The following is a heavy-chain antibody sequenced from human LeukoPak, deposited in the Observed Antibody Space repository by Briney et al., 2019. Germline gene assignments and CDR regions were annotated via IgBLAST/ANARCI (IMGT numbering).Heavy chain of an antibody. CDR1: GFTFESYW. CDR3: AKGTIFGVVMQYYFDY. Sequence: GGSLRLSCAASGFTFESYWMTWVRQAPGKGLEWLANIKHDGSQKYYVDSVSGRFTISRDNARNSLHLQMNSLRVEDTAVYYCAKGTIFGVVMQYYFDYWGQGTLVTVSS. D-gene: IGHD3-3*01. CDR2: IKHDGSQK. V-gene: IGHV3-7*03. J-gene: IGHJ4*02.